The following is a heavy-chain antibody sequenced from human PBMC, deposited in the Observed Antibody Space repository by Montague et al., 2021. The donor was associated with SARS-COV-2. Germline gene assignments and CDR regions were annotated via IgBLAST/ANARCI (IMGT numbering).Heavy chain of an antibody. CDR1: GASISSGGYY. V-gene: IGHV4-31*03. Sequence: TLSLTCTVSGASISSGGYYWSWIRQHPGKGLEWIGYIFHSGTTYSSPSLESRVTMSVDTSENQFSLKLAAVTAADTAVYYCASFMIQAVPNYWGQGTLVTVSS. J-gene: IGHJ4*02. D-gene: IGHD3-16*01. CDR3: ASFMIQAVPNY. CDR2: IFHSGTT.